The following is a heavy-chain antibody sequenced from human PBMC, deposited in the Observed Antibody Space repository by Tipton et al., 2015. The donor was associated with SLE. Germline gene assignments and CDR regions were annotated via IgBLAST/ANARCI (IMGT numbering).Heavy chain of an antibody. CDR1: GGSISSSSYY. CDR3: AREGSGSFDY. D-gene: IGHD5-12*01. CDR2: IYYSGST. J-gene: IGHJ4*02. Sequence: TLSLTCAVYGGSISSSSYYWGWIRQPPGKGLEWIGSIYYSGSTYYNPSLKSRVTISVDTSKNQFSLKLSSVTAADTAVYYCAREGSGSFDYWGQGTLVTVSS. V-gene: IGHV4-39*07.